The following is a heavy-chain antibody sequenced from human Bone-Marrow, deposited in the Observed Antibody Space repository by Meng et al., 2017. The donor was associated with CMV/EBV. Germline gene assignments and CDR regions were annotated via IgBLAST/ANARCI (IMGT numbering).Heavy chain of an antibody. D-gene: IGHD6-19*01. J-gene: IGHJ6*02. Sequence: GESLKISCAASGFTLSDYYISWIRQAPGKGLEWVSYISSSGSTIYYADSVKGRFTISRDNAKNSLYLQMNSLRAEDTAVYYCARSRTGENGAGYYGMDVWCHGTTVTFSS. CDR3: ARSRTGENGAGYYGMDV. CDR1: GFTLSDYY. CDR2: ISSSGSTI. V-gene: IGHV3-11*04.